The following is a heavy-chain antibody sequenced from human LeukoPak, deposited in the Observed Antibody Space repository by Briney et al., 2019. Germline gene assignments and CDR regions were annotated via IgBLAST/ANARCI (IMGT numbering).Heavy chain of an antibody. Sequence: GGSLRLSCAASGFTFSSYWMHWVRQVPGKGLVWVSRINTGGSSTSYADSVKGRFTISRDNAKNTLYLQMNSLRAEDTAVYYCARSNQADDYWGQGTLVTVSS. CDR1: GFTFSSYW. J-gene: IGHJ4*02. V-gene: IGHV3-74*01. CDR2: INTGGSST. CDR3: ARSNQADDY. D-gene: IGHD4-11*01.